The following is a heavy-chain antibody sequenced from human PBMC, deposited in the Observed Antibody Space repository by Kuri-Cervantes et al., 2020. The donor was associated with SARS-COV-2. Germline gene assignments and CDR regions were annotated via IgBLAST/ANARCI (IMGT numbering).Heavy chain of an antibody. V-gene: IGHV3-53*01. Sequence: GGSLRLSCAASGFTVSSNYMTWVRQAPGKGLEWVSVIYSGGSTYYADSVKGRFTISRDNSKNTLYLQMNSLRAEDTAVYYCARSPVWEGYFDFWGQGTLVTVSS. CDR3: ARSPVWEGYFDF. J-gene: IGHJ4*02. D-gene: IGHD1-26*01. CDR1: GFTVSSNY. CDR2: IYSGGST.